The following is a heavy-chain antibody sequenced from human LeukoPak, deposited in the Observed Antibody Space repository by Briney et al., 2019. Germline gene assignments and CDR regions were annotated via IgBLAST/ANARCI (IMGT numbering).Heavy chain of an antibody. J-gene: IGHJ4*02. CDR2: MRQDGSEK. V-gene: IGHV3-7*05. D-gene: IGHD3-22*01. CDR3: ARVTYCDSY. CDR1: GFTFSNYW. Sequence: GGSLRLSCAASGFTFSNYWMTWVRQAPGKGLEWVANMRQDGSEKYYVDSVKGRFTISRDNAKNSLYLQMNSLRAEDTAVYYCARVTYCDSYCGQGTLVTVSS.